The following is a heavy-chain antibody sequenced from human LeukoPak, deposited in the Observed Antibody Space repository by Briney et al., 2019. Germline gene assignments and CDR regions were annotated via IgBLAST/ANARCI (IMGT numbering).Heavy chain of an antibody. CDR3: AKEYSGTFSPYPSHFEY. Sequence: PGGSLRLSCAASGFTFSNYAMNWVRQAPGKGLEWVSAISASAGRTYYADSVKGRFTISRANSKNTLFLQMNSLRADDTAVYYCAKEYSGTFSPYPSHFEYWAREPWSPSPQ. V-gene: IGHV3-23*01. CDR2: ISASAGRT. J-gene: IGHJ4*02. CDR1: GFTFSNYA. D-gene: IGHD1-26*01.